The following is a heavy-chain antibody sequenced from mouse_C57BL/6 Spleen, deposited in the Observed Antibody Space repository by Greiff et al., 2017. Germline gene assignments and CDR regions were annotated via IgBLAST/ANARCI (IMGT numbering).Heavy chain of an antibody. D-gene: IGHD5-2*01. CDR3: AREGSLKNNVDY. CDR1: GYTFTSYW. CDR2: IHPNSGST. Sequence: QVQLQQPGAELVKPGASVKLSCKASGYTFTSYWMHWVKQRPGQGLEWIGMIHPNSGSTNYNEKFKSKATLTVDKSSSTAYMQLSSLTSEDSAVYYCAREGSLKNNVDYWGQGTSVTVSS. V-gene: IGHV1-64*01. J-gene: IGHJ4*01.